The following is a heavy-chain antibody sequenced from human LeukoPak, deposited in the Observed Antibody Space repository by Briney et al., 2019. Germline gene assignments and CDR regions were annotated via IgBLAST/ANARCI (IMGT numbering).Heavy chain of an antibody. Sequence: SETLSLTCTVSGGSISSYYWSWIRQPPGKGLELIGYINYSGRTNYNPSLKSRVTISVDTSKDQLSLKFSSVTAADTAVYYCARHGGYYDFDYWGQGTLVTVSS. V-gene: IGHV4-59*08. D-gene: IGHD3-22*01. CDR2: INYSGRT. CDR3: ARHGGYYDFDY. CDR1: GGSISSYY. J-gene: IGHJ4*02.